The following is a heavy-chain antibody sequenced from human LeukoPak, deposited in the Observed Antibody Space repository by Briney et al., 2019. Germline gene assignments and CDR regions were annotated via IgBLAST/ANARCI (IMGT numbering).Heavy chain of an antibody. CDR1: GGSISSYY. CDR2: IYYSGST. V-gene: IGHV4-59*08. D-gene: IGHD1-26*01. J-gene: IGHJ4*02. CDR3: ARHFSSGSYPDFDY. Sequence: KPSETLSLTCTVSGGSISSYYWSWIRQPPGKGLEWIGYIYYSGSTNYNPSLKSRVTISVDTSKNQFSLKLSSVTAADTAVYYCARHFSSGSYPDFDYWGQGTLVTVSS.